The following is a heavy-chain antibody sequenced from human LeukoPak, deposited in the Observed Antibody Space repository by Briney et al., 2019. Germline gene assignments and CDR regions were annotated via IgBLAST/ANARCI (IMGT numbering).Heavy chain of an antibody. CDR1: GYIFTSYY. J-gene: IGHJ4*02. Sequence: ASVKVSCKASGYIFTSYYMHWVRQAPGQGLEWMGIINPSGGSTSYAQKFQGRVTMTRDTSTSTVYMELSSLRSEDTAVYYCARGTEDIVVVPAAMIYWGQGTLVTVSS. V-gene: IGHV1-46*01. CDR2: INPSGGST. CDR3: ARGTEDIVVVPAAMIY. D-gene: IGHD2-2*01.